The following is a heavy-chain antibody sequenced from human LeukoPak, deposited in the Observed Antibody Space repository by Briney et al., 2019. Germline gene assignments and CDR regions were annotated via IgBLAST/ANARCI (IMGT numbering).Heavy chain of an antibody. CDR1: GFTFGDYG. D-gene: IGHD4-17*01. Sequence: RPGGSLRLSCAASGFTFGDYGMSWVRQAPGKGLQWVSGINRNGDSTGYADFVKGRFTISRDNTKNSLYLQMNSLRAEDTAMYYCARDYNDYGDYVGYYYMDVWGKGTTVTISS. J-gene: IGHJ6*03. CDR3: ARDYNDYGDYVGYYYMDV. V-gene: IGHV3-20*04. CDR2: INRNGDST.